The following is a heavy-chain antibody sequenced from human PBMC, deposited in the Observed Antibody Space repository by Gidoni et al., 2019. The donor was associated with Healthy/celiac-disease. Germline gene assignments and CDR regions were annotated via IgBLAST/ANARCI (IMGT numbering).Heavy chain of an antibody. D-gene: IGHD3-22*01. J-gene: IGHJ4*02. CDR1: GFPFSSYV. Sequence: EVQLVESGGGLVQPGGSLRLSCAASGFPFSSYVLHWVRQATGKGLEWVSAIGTAGDRYYPGSVKGRFTISRENAKNSLDLQMNSLRAGDTAVYYCARSPPPYYYDSSGYGYYFDYWGQGTLVTVSS. V-gene: IGHV3-13*05. CDR3: ARSPPPYYYDSSGYGYYFDY. CDR2: IGTAGDR.